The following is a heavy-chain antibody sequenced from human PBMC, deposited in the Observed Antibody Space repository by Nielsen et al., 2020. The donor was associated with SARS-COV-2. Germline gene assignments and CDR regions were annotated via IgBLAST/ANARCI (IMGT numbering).Heavy chain of an antibody. CDR1: GFTFSSYG. Sequence: GESLKISCAASGFTFSSYGMHWVRQAPGKGLEWVAVIWYDGSNKYYADSVKGRFTISRDNSKNTLYLQMNSLRAEDTAVYYCARDRYYYDSSGYYSYYYYYGMDVWGQGTTVTVSS. V-gene: IGHV3-33*01. CDR2: IWYDGSNK. J-gene: IGHJ6*02. D-gene: IGHD3-22*01. CDR3: ARDRYYYDSSGYYSYYYYYGMDV.